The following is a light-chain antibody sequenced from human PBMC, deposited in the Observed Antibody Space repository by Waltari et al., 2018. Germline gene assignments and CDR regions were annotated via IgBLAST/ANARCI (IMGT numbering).Light chain of an antibody. CDR1: QTITNY. CDR3: QQTYSVPLT. CDR2: AAS. V-gene: IGKV1-39*01. Sequence: DIQVTQSPSSLSASVGDRVIITCRTSQTITNYLNWYQQKPGKAPQLLIYAASNLQSGVPSRFSGRGSGTDFTLTISSLQPDDFATYFCQQTYSVPLTFGGGTRVEIK. J-gene: IGKJ4*01.